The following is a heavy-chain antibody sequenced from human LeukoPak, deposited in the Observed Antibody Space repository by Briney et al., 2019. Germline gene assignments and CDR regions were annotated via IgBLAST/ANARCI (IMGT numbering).Heavy chain of an antibody. J-gene: IGHJ6*02. CDR2: ISSSGSTI. CDR3: AREDYCTNGVCRSYGMDV. Sequence: PGGSLRLSCAASGFTFSSYAMSWARQAPGKGLEWVSYISSSGSTIYYADSVKGRFTISRDNAKNSLYLQMNSLRAEDTAVYYCAREDYCTNGVCRSYGMDVWGQGTTVTVSS. CDR1: GFTFSSYA. D-gene: IGHD2-8*01. V-gene: IGHV3-48*04.